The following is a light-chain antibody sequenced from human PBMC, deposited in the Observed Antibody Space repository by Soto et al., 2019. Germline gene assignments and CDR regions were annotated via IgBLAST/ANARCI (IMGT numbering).Light chain of an antibody. V-gene: IGKV1-5*01. CDR3: QQYNSYPWT. CDR1: RSIRNW. CDR2: DAS. J-gene: IGKJ1*01. Sequence: DIQMTQSPSTLSASVGDRVTITCRASRSIRNWLAWYQQKPGKAPKLLIYDASTLQSGVPSRFSGSGSGTEFTLPITSLQPDDFATYFCQQYNSYPWTFGQGTKVEIK.